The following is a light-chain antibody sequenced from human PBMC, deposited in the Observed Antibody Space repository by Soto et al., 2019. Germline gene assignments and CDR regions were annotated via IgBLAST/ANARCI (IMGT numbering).Light chain of an antibody. CDR1: QGIRNF. CDR3: QQSASWPWT. Sequence: EIVMTQSPATLSXSPXXXXXLXXRAXQGIRNFLAWYQQKPGQAPRLLISGASTRATGIPARFSGSGSGTDFTLTISSLQSEDFAVYYCQQSASWPWTFGQGNKVEIK. J-gene: IGKJ1*01. V-gene: IGKV3-15*01. CDR2: GAS.